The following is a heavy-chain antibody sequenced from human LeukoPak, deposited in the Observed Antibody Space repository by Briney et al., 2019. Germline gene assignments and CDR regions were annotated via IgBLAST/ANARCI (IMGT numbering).Heavy chain of an antibody. D-gene: IGHD1-26*01. Sequence: SETLSLTCTVSGYSISSGYYWGWIRQPPGKGLEWIGSIYHSGGTYYNPSLKSRVTISVDTSKNQFSLKLSSVTAADTAVYYCAREGRSGALDYWGQGTLVTVSS. J-gene: IGHJ4*02. CDR3: AREGRSGALDY. CDR2: IYHSGGT. CDR1: GYSISSGYY. V-gene: IGHV4-38-2*02.